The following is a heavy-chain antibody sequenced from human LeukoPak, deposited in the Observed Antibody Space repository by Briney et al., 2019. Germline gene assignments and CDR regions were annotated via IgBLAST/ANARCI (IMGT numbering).Heavy chain of an antibody. CDR1: GGSISSTTSY. CDR2: IYYSGST. D-gene: IGHD2-2*03. CDR3: ARLGSTDYFDY. J-gene: IGHJ4*02. V-gene: IGHV4-39*01. Sequence: SETLSLTCAVSGGSISSTTSYWGWIRQPPGKGLEWIGRIYYSGSTFYNPSLKSRVTISVDTSKNQLSLRLSSVTAADTAVYYCARLGSTDYFDYWGQGTLVTVSS.